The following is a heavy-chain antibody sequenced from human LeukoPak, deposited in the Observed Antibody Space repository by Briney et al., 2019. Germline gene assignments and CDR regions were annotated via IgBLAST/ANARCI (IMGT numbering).Heavy chain of an antibody. Sequence: GGSLRLSCAASGFTFSSYSMNWVRQAPGKGLEWVSFVTSKAYGGTTEYAASVKGRFTISRDDSKSIAYLQMNSLKTDDTAVYFCTRGDDFWSGYLTWWGQGTLVTVSS. CDR2: VTSKAYGGTT. V-gene: IGHV3-49*04. CDR3: TRGDDFWSGYLTW. D-gene: IGHD3-3*01. CDR1: GFTFSSYS. J-gene: IGHJ4*02.